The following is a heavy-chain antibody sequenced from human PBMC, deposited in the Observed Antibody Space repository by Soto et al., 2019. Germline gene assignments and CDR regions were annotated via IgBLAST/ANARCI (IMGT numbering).Heavy chain of an antibody. CDR1: GFTFSSYS. Sequence: EVQLVESGGGLVKPGGSLRLSCAASGFTFSSYSMNWVRQAPGKGLEWVSSISSSSSYIYYADSVKGRFTISRDNAKNALYLHMNSLSGEDTAVYYCARYRAFGYYFDYWGQGTLVTVSS. V-gene: IGHV3-21*01. CDR3: ARYRAFGYYFDY. J-gene: IGHJ4*02. CDR2: ISSSSSYI. D-gene: IGHD3-16*01.